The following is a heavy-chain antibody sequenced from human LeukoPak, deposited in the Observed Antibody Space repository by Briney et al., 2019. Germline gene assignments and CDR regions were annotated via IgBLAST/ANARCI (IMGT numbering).Heavy chain of an antibody. CDR2: INHSGST. J-gene: IGHJ2*01. D-gene: IGHD6-6*01. V-gene: IGHV4-34*01. CDR3: ARRPQLGWYFDL. Sequence: PSETLSLTCAVYGGSFSGYYWSWIRQPPGKGLEWIGEINHSGSTNYNPSLKSRVTISVDTSKNQFSLKLSSVTAADTAVYYCARRPQLGWYFDLWGRGTLVTVSS. CDR1: GGSFSGYY.